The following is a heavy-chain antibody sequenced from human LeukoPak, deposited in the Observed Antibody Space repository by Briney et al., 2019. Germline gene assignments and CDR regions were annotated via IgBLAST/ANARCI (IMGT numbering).Heavy chain of an antibody. Sequence: GGPLRPSFEPSGFPFSSFPMSWVGQPPGKGLEWVSSISGSGGSTYYADSVKGRFTISRDNSKNTLYLQMNSLRAEDTAVYYCAKQRAGVFRAMDYWGQGTLVTVSS. D-gene: IGHD3-10*01. CDR3: AKQRAGVFRAMDY. J-gene: IGHJ4*02. CDR2: ISGSGGST. V-gene: IGHV3-23*01. CDR1: GFPFSSFP.